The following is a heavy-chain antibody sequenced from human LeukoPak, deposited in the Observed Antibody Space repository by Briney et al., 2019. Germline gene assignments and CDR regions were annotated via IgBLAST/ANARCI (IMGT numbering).Heavy chain of an antibody. D-gene: IGHD3-10*01. CDR1: GYSFTSYW. V-gene: IGHV5-51*01. Sequence: GESLKISCKGSGYSFTSYWIGWVRQMPGKGLEWMGIIYPDDSDARYSPSFQGQVTISADKSIKTAYLQWNSLKASDTAMYYCARRDASGSPDAFDIWGQGTMVTVSS. J-gene: IGHJ3*02. CDR3: ARRDASGSPDAFDI. CDR2: IYPDDSDA.